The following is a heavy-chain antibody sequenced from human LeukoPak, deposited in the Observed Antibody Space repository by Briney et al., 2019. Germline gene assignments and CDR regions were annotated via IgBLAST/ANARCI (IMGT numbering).Heavy chain of an antibody. CDR2: FDPEDGET. CDR1: GYTLTELS. CDR3: AVVVYASMILDY. J-gene: IGHJ4*02. Sequence: ASVKVSRKVSGYTLTELSMHWVRQAPGKGLEWMGGFDPEDGETIYAQKFQGRVTMTEDTSTDTAYMELSSLRSEDTAVYYCAVVVYASMILDYWGQGTLVTVSS. V-gene: IGHV1-24*01. D-gene: IGHD3-22*01.